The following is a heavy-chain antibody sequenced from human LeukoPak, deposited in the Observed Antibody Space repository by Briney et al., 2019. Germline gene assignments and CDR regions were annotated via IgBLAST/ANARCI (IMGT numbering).Heavy chain of an antibody. Sequence: GGSLRLSCAASGFTFSDYGMQWVRKAPSKGLECLSVIWSGGSIADYAESVRGRFTISRDNSKSTVYLQMNSLRAEDTAIYFCTRVATAGTWTDYWGQGTLVTVSS. CDR3: TRVATAGTWTDY. V-gene: IGHV3-33*08. CDR1: GFTFSDYG. J-gene: IGHJ4*02. CDR2: IWSGGSIA. D-gene: IGHD6-25*01.